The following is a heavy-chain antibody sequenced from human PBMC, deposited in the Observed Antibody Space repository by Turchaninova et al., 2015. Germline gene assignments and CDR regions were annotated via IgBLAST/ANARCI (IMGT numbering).Heavy chain of an antibody. CDR3: AKRAYGGDLLRVYNWFDP. CDR1: GYNFNDSW. J-gene: IGHJ5*02. CDR2: FSPGGSET. D-gene: IGHD3-16*01. Sequence: EVQLVQSGAEVRKPGESLKISCKASGYNFNDSWIGWVRQMPGRGLEWMAIFSPGGSETLYSPSLQSQVTMSADKSINTIYLQWDSLKASDTAIYYCAKRAYGGDLLRVYNWFDPWGQGTLVTVSS. V-gene: IGHV5-51*01.